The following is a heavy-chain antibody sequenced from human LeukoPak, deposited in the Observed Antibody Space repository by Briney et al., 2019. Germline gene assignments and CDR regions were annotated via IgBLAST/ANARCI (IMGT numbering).Heavy chain of an antibody. J-gene: IGHJ4*02. Sequence: PGGSLRLSCAASGFTFSSYGMHWVRQAPGKGLEWVAAISYDGSNKYYADSVKGRFTISRDNSKNTLYLQMNSLRAEDTAVYYCAKLTLAVADPGYWGQGTLVTVSS. V-gene: IGHV3-30*18. CDR3: AKLTLAVADPGY. D-gene: IGHD6-19*01. CDR1: GFTFSSYG. CDR2: ISYDGSNK.